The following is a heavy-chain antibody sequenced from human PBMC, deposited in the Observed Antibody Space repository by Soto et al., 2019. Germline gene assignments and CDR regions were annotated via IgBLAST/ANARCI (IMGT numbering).Heavy chain of an antibody. CDR3: TTGPDSSSRDRDFDY. CDR1: GFTFSNAW. D-gene: IGHD6-6*01. CDR2: IKSKTDGGTT. J-gene: IGHJ4*02. Sequence: GGSLRLSCAASGFTFSNAWMNWVRQAPGKGLEWVGRIKSKTDGGTTDYAAPVKGRFTISRDDSKNTLYLQMNSLKTEDTAVYYCTTGPDSSSRDRDFDYWGQGTLVTVSS. V-gene: IGHV3-15*07.